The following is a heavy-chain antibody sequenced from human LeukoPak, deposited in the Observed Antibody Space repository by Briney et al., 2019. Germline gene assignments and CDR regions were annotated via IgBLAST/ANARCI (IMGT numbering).Heavy chain of an antibody. J-gene: IGHJ6*02. Sequence: GGSLRLSCAASGFTFSSYGMHWVRQAPGKGLEWVAVIWYDGSNKYYADSVKGRFTISRDNSKNTLYLQMNSLRAEDTAVYYCARDRLGSADPRLTQYGMDVWGQGTTVTVSS. D-gene: IGHD1-1*01. V-gene: IGHV3-33*01. CDR1: GFTFSSYG. CDR3: ARDRLGSADPRLTQYGMDV. CDR2: IWYDGSNK.